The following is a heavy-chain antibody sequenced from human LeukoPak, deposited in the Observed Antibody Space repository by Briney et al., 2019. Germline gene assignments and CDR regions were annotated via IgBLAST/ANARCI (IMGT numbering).Heavy chain of an antibody. V-gene: IGHV3-53*04. CDR1: GFTVSSNY. CDR3: ARGSSSWPSTYFDY. J-gene: IGHJ4*02. D-gene: IGHD6-13*01. Sequence: GGSLRLSCAASGFTVSSNYMSWVRQAPGKGLEWVSVIYSGGSTYYADSVKGRFTISRHNSKNTLYLQMNSLRAEDTAVYYCARGSSSWPSTYFDYWGQGTLVTVSS. CDR2: IYSGGST.